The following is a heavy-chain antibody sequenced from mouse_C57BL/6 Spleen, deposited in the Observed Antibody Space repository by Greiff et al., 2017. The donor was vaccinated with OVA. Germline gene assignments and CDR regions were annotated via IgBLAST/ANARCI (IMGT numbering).Heavy chain of an antibody. D-gene: IGHD2-4*01. CDR3: ARHSYDFAWFAY. CDR1: GYTFTDYY. CDR2: IYPGSGNT. J-gene: IGHJ3*01. Sequence: VQRVESGAELVRPGASVKLSCKASGYTFTDYYINWVKQRPGQGLEWIARIYPGSGNTYYNEKFKGKATLTAEKSSSTAYMQLSSLTSEESAVYFCARHSYDFAWFAYWGQGTLVTVSA. V-gene: IGHV1-76*01.